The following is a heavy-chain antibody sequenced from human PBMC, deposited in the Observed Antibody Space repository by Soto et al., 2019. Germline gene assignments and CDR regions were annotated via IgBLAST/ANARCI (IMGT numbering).Heavy chain of an antibody. D-gene: IGHD1-26*01. CDR3: ASGGRGIFDL. J-gene: IGHJ3*01. Sequence: EVQLVESGGGLVRPGGSLRLSCAASGFTFSYYWMHWVRQAPGKGLVWVSRIHSDGSSTTYAGFVKGRFIISRDNARNAVDLQMNSVRVEGTAVYYCASGGRGIFDLWGQGTLVTVSS. CDR1: GFTFSYYW. CDR2: IHSDGSST. V-gene: IGHV3-74*01.